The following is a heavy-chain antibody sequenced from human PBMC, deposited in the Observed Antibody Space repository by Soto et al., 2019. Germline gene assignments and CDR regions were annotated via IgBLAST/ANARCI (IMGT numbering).Heavy chain of an antibody. D-gene: IGHD3-16*01. Sequence: GSLRLSCAASGFTFSKYAMSWVRQDPAKGLEWFSAITGGGGDTYYADSVKGRFTISRDNSNNMLYLQMNSLRAEDTAIYYCAKRRSDSVAYTFDYWGQGTLVTVSS. J-gene: IGHJ4*02. CDR2: ITGGGGDT. V-gene: IGHV3-23*01. CDR1: GFTFSKYA. CDR3: AKRRSDSVAYTFDY.